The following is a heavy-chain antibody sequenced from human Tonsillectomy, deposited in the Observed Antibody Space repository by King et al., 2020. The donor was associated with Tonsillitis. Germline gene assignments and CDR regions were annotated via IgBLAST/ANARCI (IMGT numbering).Heavy chain of an antibody. D-gene: IGHD2-15*01. CDR1: GYTFTTYY. CDR3: ARGEEVTRMLDY. Sequence: VQLVESGGEVKEPGESLKISCKGSGYTFTTYYIGWVRQMPGKGLEWMGIIYPGDSHTRYSPSFQGQLTISVDKSINPAYLQRSSLRASDTAMYYCARGEEVTRMLDYWGQGTLVTVSS. J-gene: IGHJ4*02. CDR2: IYPGDSHT. V-gene: IGHV5-51*01.